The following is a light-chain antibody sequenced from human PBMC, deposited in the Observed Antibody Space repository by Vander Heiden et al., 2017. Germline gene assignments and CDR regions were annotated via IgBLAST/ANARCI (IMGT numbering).Light chain of an antibody. J-gene: IGLJ2*01. Sequence: QSALTQPASVSGSPGQSIIIPCTGTSIDVGRYNYVSWYQQHPSTAPKLMIYDVSNRPSGVSNRFSGSKSGNTASLTISGLQAEDDADYYCSSYTSSSTLVFGGGTKLTVL. V-gene: IGLV2-14*01. CDR3: SSYTSSSTLV. CDR2: DVS. CDR1: SIDVGRYNY.